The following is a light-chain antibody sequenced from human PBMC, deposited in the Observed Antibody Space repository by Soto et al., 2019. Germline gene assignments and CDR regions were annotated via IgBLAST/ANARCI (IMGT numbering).Light chain of an antibody. CDR3: LQHNSFPFA. V-gene: IGKV1-17*01. CDR2: ATS. CDR1: QGVGDR. J-gene: IGKJ3*01. Sequence: DIQVTQSPSSLSASVGDRVTITCRASQGVGDRLGWYQQKPGNAPKRLIYATSNLESGVPSRFSGNGTGNEFTLPISRLQPEDLATYYCLQHNSFPFAFGPGTKVDFK.